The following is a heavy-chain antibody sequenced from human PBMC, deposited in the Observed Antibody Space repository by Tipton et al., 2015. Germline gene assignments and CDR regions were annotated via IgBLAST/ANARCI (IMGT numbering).Heavy chain of an antibody. Sequence: TLSLTCAFSGGSFSDYYCTWFRQPPGKGLEWIGEVNHSGSTNYTPSLKSRVSMSIDTSKNQFSLKLNSVTAADTAVYYCARGLLLWFGMSDYWGRGTLVTVSS. D-gene: IGHD3-10*01. CDR2: VNHSGST. CDR3: ARGLLLWFGMSDY. J-gene: IGHJ4*02. V-gene: IGHV4-34*01. CDR1: GGSFSDYY.